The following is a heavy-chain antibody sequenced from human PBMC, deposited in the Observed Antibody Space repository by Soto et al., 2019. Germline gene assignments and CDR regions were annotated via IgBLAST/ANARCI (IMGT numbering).Heavy chain of an antibody. CDR3: ASAAPSYYYYGMAV. CDR2: IIPIFGTA. V-gene: IGHV1-69*13. CDR1: GGTFSSYA. D-gene: IGHD2-15*01. J-gene: IGHJ6*02. Sequence: ASVKVSCKASGGTFSSYAISRVRQAPGQGLEWMGEIIPIFGTANYAQKFQGRVTITADESTSTAYMELSSLRSEDTAVYYCASAAPSYYYYGMAVWGQGTTVTVSS.